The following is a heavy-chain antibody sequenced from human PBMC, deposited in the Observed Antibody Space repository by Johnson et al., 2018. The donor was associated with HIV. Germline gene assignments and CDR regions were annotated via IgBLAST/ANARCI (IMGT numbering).Heavy chain of an antibody. CDR2: IYSGGST. D-gene: IGHD3-22*01. J-gene: IGHJ3*02. CDR3: ARDGPYYLSPRDAFEI. Sequence: VQLVESGGGLVQPVGSLRLSCAVSGFTVSTSYMTWVRQAPGKGLDWVSVIYSGGSTYYADSVKGRFIISRDNSKNTLYLQMNSLRVEDTAVYYCARDGPYYLSPRDAFEIWGQGTMVTVSS. V-gene: IGHV3-53*01. CDR1: GFTVSTSY.